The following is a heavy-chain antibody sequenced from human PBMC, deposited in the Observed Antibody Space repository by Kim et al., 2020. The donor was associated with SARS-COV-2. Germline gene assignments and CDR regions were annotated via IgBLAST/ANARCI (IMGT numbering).Heavy chain of an antibody. CDR2: IYYSGST. Sequence: SETLSLTCTVSGGSISSYYWSWIRQPPGKGLEWIGYIYYSGSTNYNPSLKSRVTISVDTSKNQFSLKLSSVTAADTAVYYCARARDYDFYFDYWGQGTLVTVSS. V-gene: IGHV4-59*13. CDR3: ARARDYDFYFDY. J-gene: IGHJ4*02. CDR1: GGSISSYY. D-gene: IGHD3-3*01.